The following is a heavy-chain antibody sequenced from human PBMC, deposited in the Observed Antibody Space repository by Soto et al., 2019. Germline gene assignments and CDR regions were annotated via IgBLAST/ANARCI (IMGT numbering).Heavy chain of an antibody. CDR3: ARDPAYSNYVDY. CDR2: INPNSGGT. Sequence: GASVKVSCKASGYTFTGYYMHWVRQAPGQGLEWMGWINPNSGGTNYAQKFQGRVTMTRDTSISTAYMELSRLRSDDTVVYYCARDPAYSNYVDYWGQGTLVTVPQ. D-gene: IGHD4-4*01. J-gene: IGHJ4*02. CDR1: GYTFTGYY. V-gene: IGHV1-2*02.